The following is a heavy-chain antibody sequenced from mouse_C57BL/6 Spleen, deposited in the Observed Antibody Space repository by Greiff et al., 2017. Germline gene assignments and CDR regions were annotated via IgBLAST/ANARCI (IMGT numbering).Heavy chain of an antibody. Sequence: QVQLQQSGAELVRPGISVKVSCKASGYAFTNYLIEWVKQRPGQGLEWIGVINPGSGGTHYNEKFKGKATLTADKSSSTAYMQLSSLTSEDSAVYFWARRYYGTTGAMDYWGQGTSVTGSS. V-gene: IGHV1-54*01. J-gene: IGHJ4*01. CDR3: ARRYYGTTGAMDY. D-gene: IGHD2-1*01. CDR1: GYAFTNYL. CDR2: INPGSGGT.